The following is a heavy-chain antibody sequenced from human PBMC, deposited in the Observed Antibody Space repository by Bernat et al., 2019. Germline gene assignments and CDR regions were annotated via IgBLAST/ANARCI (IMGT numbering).Heavy chain of an antibody. CDR2: INPNSGGT. J-gene: IGHJ6*02. Sequence: QVQLGQSGAEVKKPGASVKVSCKASGYTFTGYYMHWVRQAPGQGLEWMGWINPNSGGTNYAQKFQGWVTMTRDTSISTAYMELSRLRSDDTAVYYCARDREGYYDSSGYSPVGMDVWGQGTTVTVSS. CDR3: ARDREGYYDSSGYSPVGMDV. V-gene: IGHV1-2*04. CDR1: GYTFTGYY. D-gene: IGHD3-22*01.